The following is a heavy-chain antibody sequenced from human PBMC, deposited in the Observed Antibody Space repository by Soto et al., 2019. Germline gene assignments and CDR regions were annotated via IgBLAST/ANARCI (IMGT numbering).Heavy chain of an antibody. Sequence: PSETLSLTCAVDGGSFSGYYWSWIRQPPGKGLEWIGEINHSGSTNYNPSLKSRVTISVDTSKNQFSLKLSSVTAADTAVYYCARAPRVLRFLEWLTNWFDPWGQGTLVTVSS. CDR2: INHSGST. V-gene: IGHV4-34*01. CDR1: GGSFSGYY. D-gene: IGHD3-3*01. J-gene: IGHJ5*02. CDR3: ARAPRVLRFLEWLTNWFDP.